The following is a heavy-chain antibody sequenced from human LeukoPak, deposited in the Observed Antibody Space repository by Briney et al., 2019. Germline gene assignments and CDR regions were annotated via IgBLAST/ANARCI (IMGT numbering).Heavy chain of an antibody. Sequence: GGSLRLSCAVSGFTFSSYWMHWVRQAPGKGLVWVSRINSDGRSASYADSVKGRFTISRDSAKNTLYLQMNSLRAEDTAVYYCARDEGVALDYWGQGTLVTVSS. CDR2: INSDGRSA. CDR3: ARDEGVALDY. J-gene: IGHJ4*02. CDR1: GFTFSSYW. V-gene: IGHV3-74*01. D-gene: IGHD2-8*01.